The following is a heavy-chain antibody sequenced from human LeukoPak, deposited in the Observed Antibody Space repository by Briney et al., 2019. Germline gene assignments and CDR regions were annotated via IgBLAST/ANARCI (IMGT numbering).Heavy chain of an antibody. CDR3: ARQEYGSGDMDV. CDR1: GFTFTSYW. V-gene: IGHV3-74*03. D-gene: IGHD2-15*01. J-gene: IGHJ6*03. Sequence: GGSLRLSCATTGFTFTSYWMNWVRQVPGKGLVWVSRSNTDGSITTYVGSVKGRFTISRDNAKNTLYLQMNSLRVEDTAVYYCARQEYGSGDMDVWGKGTTVTVSS. CDR2: SNTDGSIT.